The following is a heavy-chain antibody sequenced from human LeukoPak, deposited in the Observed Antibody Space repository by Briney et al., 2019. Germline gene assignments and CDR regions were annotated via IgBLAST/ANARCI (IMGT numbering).Heavy chain of an antibody. CDR3: AREVLSSSSGHVQSFDP. CDR2: INPNRGST. V-gene: IGHV1-2*02. Sequence: ASVKVSCKASGYSFTGYYIHWVRQAPGQGLEWMGWINPNRGSTNYAQKFQGRVTMTMDTSISTAYMELSSLRSEDTAVYYCAREVLSSSSGHVQSFDPWGQGTLVTVSS. CDR1: GYSFTGYY. J-gene: IGHJ5*02. D-gene: IGHD6-13*01.